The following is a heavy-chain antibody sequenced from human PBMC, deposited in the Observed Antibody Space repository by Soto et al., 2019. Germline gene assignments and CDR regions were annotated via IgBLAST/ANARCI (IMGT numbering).Heavy chain of an antibody. CDR1: GYTFTSYG. D-gene: IGHD6-19*01. J-gene: IGHJ4*02. V-gene: IGHV1-18*01. CDR3: ARDIFEVIGYSSGWLDY. CDR2: ISAYNGNT. Sequence: QVQLVQSGAEVKKPGASVKVSCKASGYTFTSYGISWVRKAPGQGLEWMGWISAYNGNTNYAQKLQGRVTMTTDTSTSTAYMELRSLRSDDTAVYYCARDIFEVIGYSSGWLDYWGQGSLVTVSS.